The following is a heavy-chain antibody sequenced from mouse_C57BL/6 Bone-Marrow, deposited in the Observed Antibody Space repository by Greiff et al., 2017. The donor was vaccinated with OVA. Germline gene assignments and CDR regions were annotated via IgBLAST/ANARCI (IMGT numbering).Heavy chain of an antibody. CDR3: ARQLRLPYYFDY. D-gene: IGHD3-2*02. Sequence: QVHVKQSGAELVKPGASVKLSCKASGYTFTSYWMHWVKQRPGQGLEWIGMIHPNSGSTNYNEKFKSKATLTVDKSSSTAYMQLSSLTSEDSAVYYCARQLRLPYYFDYWGQGTTLTVSS. CDR1: GYTFTSYW. J-gene: IGHJ2*01. V-gene: IGHV1-64*01. CDR2: IHPNSGST.